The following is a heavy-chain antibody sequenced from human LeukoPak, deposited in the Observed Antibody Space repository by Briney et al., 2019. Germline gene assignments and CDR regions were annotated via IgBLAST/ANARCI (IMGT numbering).Heavy chain of an antibody. Sequence: RSGGSLRLSCAASGFTFSNAWMSWVRQAPGKGLGWVGRIKSKTDGGTTDYAAPVKGRFTISRDDSKNTLYLQMNSLKTEDTAVYYWGGELPPFDYWGQGTLVTVSS. CDR1: GFTFSNAW. V-gene: IGHV3-15*01. CDR3: GGELPPFDY. J-gene: IGHJ4*02. CDR2: IKSKTDGGTT. D-gene: IGHD3-10*01.